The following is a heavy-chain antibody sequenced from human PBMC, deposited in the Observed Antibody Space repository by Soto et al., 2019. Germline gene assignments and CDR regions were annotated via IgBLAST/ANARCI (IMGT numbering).Heavy chain of an antibody. D-gene: IGHD5-12*01. CDR3: ARGQEGVVATH. CDR2: VKDGGHT. CDR1: GGSLSGYY. J-gene: IGHJ4*02. Sequence: QVQLQQWGAGLLKPSETLSLNCAVTGGSLSGYYWSWIRQPPGKGLEWIGEVKDGGHTNYSPSLRGRVTISTDQSHNQFSLRLNSVTAADTGVYYCARGQEGVVATHWDQGSLVTVSS. V-gene: IGHV4-34*01.